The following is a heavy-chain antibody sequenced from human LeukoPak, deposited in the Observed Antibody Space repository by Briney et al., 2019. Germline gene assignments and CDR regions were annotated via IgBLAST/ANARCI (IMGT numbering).Heavy chain of an antibody. CDR3: ARDGATGGDNWFDP. D-gene: IGHD4-17*01. CDR1: GGSFSGYY. V-gene: IGHV4-34*01. J-gene: IGHJ5*02. CDR2: IDHSGST. Sequence: PSETLSLTCAVYGGSFSGYYWSWIRQPPGKGLQWIGEIDHSGSTNYNQSLKSRVTISVDTSKNQFSLKLSSFTAADTAVYYCARDGATGGDNWFDPWGQGTLVTVSS.